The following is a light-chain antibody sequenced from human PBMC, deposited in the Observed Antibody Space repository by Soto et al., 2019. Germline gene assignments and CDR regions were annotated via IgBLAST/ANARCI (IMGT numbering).Light chain of an antibody. CDR1: QSVRSN. CDR2: GAS. Sequence: EIVMTKSPVTLPVSPGERATLSCRAGQSVRSNLAWYQQKPGKAPRLLICGASIRATGIPSRFSGSGSWTEFTLTISSLQSEDFAVYYCQQYNTWPPITFGQGTRLEIK. V-gene: IGKV3-15*01. CDR3: QQYNTWPPIT. J-gene: IGKJ5*01.